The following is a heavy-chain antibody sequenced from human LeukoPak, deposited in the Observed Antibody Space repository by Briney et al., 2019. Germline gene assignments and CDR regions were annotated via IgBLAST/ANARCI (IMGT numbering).Heavy chain of an antibody. CDR2: VHYSGRT. J-gene: IGHJ4*02. Sequence: PSETLSLTCSVCGPSLCSHYWVWIPQPPGKALVGLVYVHYSGRTNYNPSLKSRVSISVDTSKKQFSLNLSSVTAADTAVYYGASRGNSWNDFDSWGQGTLVTVSS. D-gene: IGHD6-13*01. CDR1: GPSLCSHY. V-gene: IGHV4-59*08. CDR3: ASRGNSWNDFDS.